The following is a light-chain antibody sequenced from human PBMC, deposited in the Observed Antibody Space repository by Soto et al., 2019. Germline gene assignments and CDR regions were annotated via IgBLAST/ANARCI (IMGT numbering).Light chain of an antibody. CDR1: SSNIGAGYD. CDR2: GNS. Sequence: QSVLTQPPSVSGAPGQRVTISCTGSSSNIGAGYDVHWYQQLPGTAPKLLIYGNSNRPSGVPDRFSGSKSGTSGSLAITGLQAEDEADYSCQSYDSSLSGRYVFCTGTKLT. CDR3: QSYDSSLSGRYV. J-gene: IGLJ1*01. V-gene: IGLV1-40*01.